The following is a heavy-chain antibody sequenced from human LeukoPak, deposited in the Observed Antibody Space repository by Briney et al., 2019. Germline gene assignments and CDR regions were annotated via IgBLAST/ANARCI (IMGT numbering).Heavy chain of an antibody. Sequence: GGSLRLSCEVSGFSFSTYWMTWVRQAPGKGLEWVANINQHGSETYYVDSVKGRFIISRDNSKNTLYLQMNSLRAEDTAVYYCARVVDHDYGDYYLDYWGQGTLVTVSS. V-gene: IGHV3-7*03. CDR2: INQHGSET. J-gene: IGHJ4*02. D-gene: IGHD4-17*01. CDR3: ARVVDHDYGDYYLDY. CDR1: GFSFSTYW.